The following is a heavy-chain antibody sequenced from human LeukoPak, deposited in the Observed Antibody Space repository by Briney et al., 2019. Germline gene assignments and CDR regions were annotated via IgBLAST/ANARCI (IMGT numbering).Heavy chain of an antibody. Sequence: AGGSLRLPCVASGFTFSSYGMTWVRQAPGKGLEWVASITGRGTNTYYADAVKGRFTISRDNSRNTVFLQMSSLTVDDTAVYYCANLQYWGQGSLVVVS. J-gene: IGHJ1*01. CDR1: GFTFSSYG. V-gene: IGHV3-23*01. CDR2: ITGRGTNT. CDR3: ANLQY.